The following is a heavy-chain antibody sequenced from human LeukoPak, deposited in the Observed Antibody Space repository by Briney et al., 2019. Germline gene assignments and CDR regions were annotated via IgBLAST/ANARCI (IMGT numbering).Heavy chain of an antibody. Sequence: GASVKVSCKASGYTFTSYAMSWVRQAPGKGLEWVSAISGSGGSTYYADSVKGRFTISRDNSKNTLDLQMNSLRAEDMAVYYCAKEFGYCSSTSCFPFDYWGQGTLVTVSS. D-gene: IGHD2-2*03. CDR1: GYTFTSYA. CDR2: ISGSGGST. V-gene: IGHV3-23*01. J-gene: IGHJ4*02. CDR3: AKEFGYCSSTSCFPFDY.